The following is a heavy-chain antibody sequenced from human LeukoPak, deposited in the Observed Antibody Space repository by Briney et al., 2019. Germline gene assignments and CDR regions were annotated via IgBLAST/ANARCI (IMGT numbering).Heavy chain of an antibody. J-gene: IGHJ6*02. CDR3: ASPYSSGRYYYYYGMDV. CDR2: ISAYNGNT. D-gene: IGHD6-19*01. V-gene: IGHV1-18*01. CDR1: GYTFTSYD. Sequence: ASVKVSCKASGYTFTSYDINWVRQATGQGLEWMGWISAYNGNTNYAQKLQGRVTMTTDTSTSTAYMELRSLRSDDTAVYYCASPYSSGRYYYYYGMDVWGQGTTVTVSS.